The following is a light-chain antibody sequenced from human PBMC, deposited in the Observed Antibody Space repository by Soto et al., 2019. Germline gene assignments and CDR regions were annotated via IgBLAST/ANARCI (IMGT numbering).Light chain of an antibody. CDR1: QIVSDNS. CDR2: GAS. CDR3: QQYDRSPRT. J-gene: IGKJ1*01. V-gene: IGKV3-20*01. Sequence: EIVLTQSPGTLSLSPGERATLSCRASQIVSDNSLTWYQQRPGQAPRVLFYGASNRATGIPDRFSGSGSGTDFTLTISSLEPEDFAMYYCQQYDRSPRTFGQGTRVEIK.